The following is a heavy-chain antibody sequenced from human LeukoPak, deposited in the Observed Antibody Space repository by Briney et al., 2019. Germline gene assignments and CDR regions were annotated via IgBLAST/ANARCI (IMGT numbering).Heavy chain of an antibody. CDR2: INGDGSSS. CDR1: GFTFSTYW. CDR3: TRNPGMDV. J-gene: IGHJ6*04. Sequence: GGSLSLSCAASGFTFSTYWMHWVRQAPGKGLVWVSRINGDGSSSTYADTVKGRFTISRDNAKNTLYLQMNSLRTEDTAVYYCTRNPGMDVWGEGTTVTVSS. V-gene: IGHV3-74*01.